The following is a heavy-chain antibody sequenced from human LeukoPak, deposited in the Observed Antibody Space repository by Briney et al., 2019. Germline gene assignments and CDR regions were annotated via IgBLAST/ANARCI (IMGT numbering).Heavy chain of an antibody. Sequence: GGSLRLSCTASGFTFSDYWMTWVRQAPGKGLEWVANIKQDGSAKYYVDSVKGRFTISRDNAKNSLYLQMNSLRAEDTAVYYCARIGSGSYIKSSVWGQGTTVTVSS. CDR1: GFTFSDYW. CDR2: IKQDGSAK. V-gene: IGHV3-7*01. CDR3: ARIGSGSYIKSSV. J-gene: IGHJ6*02. D-gene: IGHD3-10*01.